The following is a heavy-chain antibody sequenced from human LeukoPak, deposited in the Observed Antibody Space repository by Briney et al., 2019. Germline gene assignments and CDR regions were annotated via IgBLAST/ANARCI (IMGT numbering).Heavy chain of an antibody. CDR2: ISSSSSYI. J-gene: IGHJ4*02. CDR3: AREKQYYYDSSGYPNCYDY. Sequence: GGSLRLSCAASGFTFSNYNMNWVRQAPGKGLEWVSSISSSSSYIYYADSVKGRFTISRDNAKNSLYLQMNSLRAEDTAVYYCAREKQYYYDSSGYPNCYDYRGQGTLVTVSS. CDR1: GFTFSNYN. V-gene: IGHV3-21*01. D-gene: IGHD3-22*01.